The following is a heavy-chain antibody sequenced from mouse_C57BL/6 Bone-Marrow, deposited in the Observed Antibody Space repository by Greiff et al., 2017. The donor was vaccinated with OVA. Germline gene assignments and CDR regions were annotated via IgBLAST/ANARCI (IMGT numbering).Heavy chain of an antibody. CDR1: GFTFSSYG. V-gene: IGHV5-6*02. D-gene: IGHD2-12*01. Sequence: EVKLEESGGDLVKPGGSLKLSCAASGFTFSSYGMSWVRQTPDKRLEWVATISSGGSYTYYPDSVKGRFTISRDNAKNTLYLQMSSLKSEDTAMYYCAREGAYDWFAYWGQGTLVTVSA. CDR3: AREGAYDWFAY. CDR2: ISSGGSYT. J-gene: IGHJ3*01.